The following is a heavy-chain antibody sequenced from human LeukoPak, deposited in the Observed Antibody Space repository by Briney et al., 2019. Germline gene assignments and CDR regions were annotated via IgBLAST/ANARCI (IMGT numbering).Heavy chain of an antibody. CDR1: GFTFSDYY. CDR3: ARETVAGTFDY. J-gene: IGHJ4*02. V-gene: IGHV3-11*01. Sequence: GSLRLSCAGSGFTFSDYYMSWIRQAPGKGLEWVSDLSSRGDIISYADSVKGRFTISRDNAKNSLYLQINSLRAEDTAVYYCARETVAGTFDYWGQGTLVTASS. D-gene: IGHD6-19*01. CDR2: LSSRGDII.